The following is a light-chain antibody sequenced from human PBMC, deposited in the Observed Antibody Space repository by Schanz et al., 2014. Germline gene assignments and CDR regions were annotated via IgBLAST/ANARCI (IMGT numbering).Light chain of an antibody. CDR3: SSYTTNIPRV. V-gene: IGLV2-14*03. Sequence: QSALTQPASVSGSPGQSITISCTGTSSDVGVYNYVSWYQQLPGKAPKLMIYDASNRPSGVSNRFSGSKSAYTASLTISGLQDEDEADYYCSSYTTNIPRVFGGGTKLTVL. CDR1: SSDVGVYNY. J-gene: IGLJ3*02. CDR2: DAS.